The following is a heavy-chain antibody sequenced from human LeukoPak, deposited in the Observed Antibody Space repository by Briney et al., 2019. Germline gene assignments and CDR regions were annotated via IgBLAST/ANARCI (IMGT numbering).Heavy chain of an antibody. Sequence: ASVKVSCRASGYTFTSYGISWVRQAPGQGLEWMGWISAYNGNTNYAQKLQGRVTMTTDTSTSTAYMELRSLRSDDTAVYYCARDSMAGTTYYYYGMDVWGQGTTVTVSS. D-gene: IGHD1-7*01. CDR2: ISAYNGNT. CDR1: GYTFTSYG. V-gene: IGHV1-18*01. J-gene: IGHJ6*02. CDR3: ARDSMAGTTYYYYGMDV.